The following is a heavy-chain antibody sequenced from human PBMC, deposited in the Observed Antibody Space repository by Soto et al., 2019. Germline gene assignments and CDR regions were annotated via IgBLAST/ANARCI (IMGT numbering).Heavy chain of an antibody. V-gene: IGHV4-59*01. CDR1: GGSISSFY. D-gene: IGHD3-10*01. Sequence: SETLSLTCTVSGGSISSFYWSWIRQSPGKGPEWIGYVYHSGTTNYNPSLESRVTMSLDTSKNQFSLKLNAVTAAVTAVYYCATRPPGGAYLGVIDYWSQGTLVTVST. CDR3: ATRPPGGAYLGVIDY. CDR2: VYHSGTT. J-gene: IGHJ4*02.